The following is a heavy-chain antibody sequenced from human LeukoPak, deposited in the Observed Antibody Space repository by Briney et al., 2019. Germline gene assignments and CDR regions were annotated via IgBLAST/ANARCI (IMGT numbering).Heavy chain of an antibody. V-gene: IGHV3-11*01. J-gene: IGHJ5*02. CDR1: GFTFSDYY. CDR2: ISSSDSTI. D-gene: IGHD2-21*01. CDR3: AKDVAISDWFDP. Sequence: GGSLRLSCAASGFTFSDYYMSWIRQAPGKGLEWVSYISSSDSTIYYADSVKGRFTISRDNAKNSLYLQMNSLRAEDTAVYYCAKDVAISDWFDPWGQGTLVTVSS.